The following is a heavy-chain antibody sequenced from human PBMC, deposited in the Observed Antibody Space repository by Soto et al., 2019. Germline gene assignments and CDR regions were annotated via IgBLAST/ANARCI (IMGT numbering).Heavy chain of an antibody. CDR1: GGSISSGGYY. D-gene: IGHD3-3*01. J-gene: IGHJ6*02. CDR3: AREGPSGYYDFWSGYSQHYYYYGMVV. Sequence: SETLSLTCTVSGGSISSGGYYWSWIRQHPGKGLEWIGYIYYSGSTYYNPSLKSRVTISVDTSKNQFSLKLSSVTAAGTAVYYCAREGPSGYYDFWSGYSQHYYYYGMVVWGQGTTVTVSS. CDR2: IYYSGST. V-gene: IGHV4-31*03.